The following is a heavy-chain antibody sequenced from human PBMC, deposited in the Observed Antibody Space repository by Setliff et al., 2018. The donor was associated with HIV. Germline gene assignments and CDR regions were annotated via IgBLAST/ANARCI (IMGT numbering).Heavy chain of an antibody. D-gene: IGHD3-22*01. CDR3: VRGYYYDKTGYGTFDI. CDR2: MSAYSGDT. Sequence: ASVKVSCKASGYTFTAYGITWVRQAPGQGLEWMGWMSAYSGDTEYAQKIQGRVNMTRDTSTDTSYVYLGSLRFDDTALNSCVRGYYYDKTGYGTFDIWCQGTVLTVS. V-gene: IGHV1-18*04. J-gene: IGHJ3*02. CDR1: GYTFTAYG.